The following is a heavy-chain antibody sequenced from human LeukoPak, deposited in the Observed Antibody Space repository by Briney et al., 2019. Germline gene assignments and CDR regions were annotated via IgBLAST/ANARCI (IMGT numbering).Heavy chain of an antibody. Sequence: SETLSLTCAVSGYSISSGYYWGWIRQPPGKGLEWMGSIYHSGSTYYNPSLKSRVTISVDTSKNQFSLKRSSVTAADTAVYYCASQPGGPTPWGQGTLVTVSS. V-gene: IGHV4-38-2*01. CDR2: IYHSGST. J-gene: IGHJ5*02. D-gene: IGHD4-23*01. CDR1: GYSISSGYY. CDR3: ASQPGGPTP.